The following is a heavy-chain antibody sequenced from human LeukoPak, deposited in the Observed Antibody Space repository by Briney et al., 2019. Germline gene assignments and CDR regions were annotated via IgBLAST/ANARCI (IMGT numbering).Heavy chain of an antibody. D-gene: IGHD5-18*01. V-gene: IGHV3-23*01. Sequence: GGSLRLSCAASGFTFSSYAMSWVRQAPGKGLEWVSAISGSGGSTYYADSVKGRFTISRDNSKNTLYLQMNSLRAEDTAVYYCARDFWIRGYSYDYGYYWGQGTLVTVSS. CDR2: ISGSGGST. CDR1: GFTFSSYA. CDR3: ARDFWIRGYSYDYGYY. J-gene: IGHJ4*02.